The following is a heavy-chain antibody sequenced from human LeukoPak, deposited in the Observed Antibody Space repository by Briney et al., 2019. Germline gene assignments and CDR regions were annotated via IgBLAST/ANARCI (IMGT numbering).Heavy chain of an antibody. Sequence: ASVKVSCKASGYTFTSYDINWVRQAPGQGLEWMGWINPNSGNTNYAQKFQGRVTMTRDTSISTAYMELSSLRSEDTAVYYCARVISQIRRTNWFDPWGQGTLVTVSS. CDR2: INPNSGNT. CDR1: GYTFTSYD. CDR3: ARVISQIRRTNWFDP. V-gene: IGHV1-8*01. J-gene: IGHJ5*02. D-gene: IGHD3-16*01.